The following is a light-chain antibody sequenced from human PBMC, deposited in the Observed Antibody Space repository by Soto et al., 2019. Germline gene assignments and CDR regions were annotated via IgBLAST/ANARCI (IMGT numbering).Light chain of an antibody. CDR3: QQYNSYWT. CDR1: QGISNF. J-gene: IGKJ1*01. CDR2: AAS. Sequence: IQLTQSRSSLSASVGNRVTITCRASQGISNFLAWYQQKPGKAPKLLIYAASTLQSGVPSRFSGSGSGTDFTLTISSLQPEDFATYYCQQYNSYWTFGQGTKVDIK. V-gene: IGKV1-9*01.